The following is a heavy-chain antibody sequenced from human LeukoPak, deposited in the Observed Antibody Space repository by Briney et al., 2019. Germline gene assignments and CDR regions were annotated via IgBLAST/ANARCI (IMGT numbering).Heavy chain of an antibody. CDR2: IYYSGST. V-gene: IGHV4-59*12. Sequence: KTSETLSLTCTVSGGSISSYYWSWIRQPPGKGLEWIGYIYYSGSTNYNPSLKSRVTISVDTSKNQFSLKLSSVTAADTAVYYCARGTYYDFWSGYRVYNWFDPWGQGTLVTVSS. D-gene: IGHD3-3*01. J-gene: IGHJ5*02. CDR1: GGSISSYY. CDR3: ARGTYYDFWSGYRVYNWFDP.